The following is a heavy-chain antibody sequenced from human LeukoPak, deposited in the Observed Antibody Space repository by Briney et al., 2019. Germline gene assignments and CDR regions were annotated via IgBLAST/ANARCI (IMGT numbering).Heavy chain of an antibody. CDR3: ARESVTHDY. D-gene: IGHD4-17*01. V-gene: IGHV3-30-3*01. CDR1: GFTFSSYA. Sequence: GGSLRLSCAASGFTFSSYAMHWVRQAPGKGLEWVAVISYDGSNKYYADSVEGRFTISRDNSKNTLYLQMNSLRAEDTAVYYCARESVTHDYWGQGTLVTVSS. CDR2: ISYDGSNK. J-gene: IGHJ4*02.